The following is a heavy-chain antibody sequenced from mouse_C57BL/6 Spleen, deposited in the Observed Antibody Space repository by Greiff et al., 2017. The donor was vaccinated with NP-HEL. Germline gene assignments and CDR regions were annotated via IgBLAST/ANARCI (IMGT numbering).Heavy chain of an antibody. V-gene: IGHV1-80*01. CDR1: GYAFSSYW. CDR2: IYPGDGDT. Sequence: VQLQQSGAELVKPGASVKISCKASGYAFSSYWMNWVKQRPGKGLEWIGQIYPGDGDTNYNGKFKGKATLTADKSSSTAYMQLSSLTSEDSAVYFCARGLYYYGSYWYFDVWGTGTTVTVSS. D-gene: IGHD1-1*01. CDR3: ARGLYYYGSYWYFDV. J-gene: IGHJ1*03.